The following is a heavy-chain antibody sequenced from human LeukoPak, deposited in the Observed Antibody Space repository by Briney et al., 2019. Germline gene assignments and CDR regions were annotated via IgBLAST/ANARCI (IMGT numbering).Heavy chain of an antibody. CDR1: GHTVRSNC. V-gene: IGHV3-53*01. CDR3: ARRSGDYSHPFDY. D-gene: IGHD3-22*01. Sequence: GGSLRLSCAASGHTVRSNCMSWVRQAPGKGREGGSFIYSGGNTYYAASVQGRITISRDNTKKTSHLQMNSQRAEETAMDYCARRSGDYSHPFDYWGQGTLVTVSS. CDR2: IYSGGNT. J-gene: IGHJ4*02.